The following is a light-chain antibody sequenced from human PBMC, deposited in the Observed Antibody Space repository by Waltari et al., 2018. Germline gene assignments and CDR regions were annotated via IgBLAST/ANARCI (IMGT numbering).Light chain of an antibody. CDR1: TSNTGSKS. Sequence: QSVLNQPPSVSGPPGQTVSISCSGSTSNTGSKSVNWYQQVPGTAPKILINRKRHRPAGVPDGFSGPGSGTAASLASSGLQSGDEPDYYCATGGDSPNGLVGGGTKLTVL. CDR2: RKR. CDR3: ATGGDSPNGL. V-gene: IGLV1-44*01. J-gene: IGLJ2*01.